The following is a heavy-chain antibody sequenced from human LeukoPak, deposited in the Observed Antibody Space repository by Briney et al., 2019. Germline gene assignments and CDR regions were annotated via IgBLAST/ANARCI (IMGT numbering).Heavy chain of an antibody. D-gene: IGHD3-22*01. CDR2: ISSSGRII. V-gene: IGHV3-11*01. J-gene: IGHJ4*02. CDR1: GFTFSDYY. CDR3: AKGPYDSSGYYFDY. Sequence: PGGSLRLSCAASGFTFSDYYMSWIRQAPGKGLEWVSYISSSGRIIYYADSVKGRFTISRDNAKNSLYLQMNSLRAEDTALYYCAKGPYDSSGYYFDYWGQGTLVTVSS.